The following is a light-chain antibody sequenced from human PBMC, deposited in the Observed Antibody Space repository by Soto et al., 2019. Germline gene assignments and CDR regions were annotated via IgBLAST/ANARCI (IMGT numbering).Light chain of an antibody. CDR3: TSYVGNDIWV. V-gene: IGLV2-8*01. Sequence: QSALTQPPSASGSPGQSVTISCTGTSSDVGAYKYVSWYQQYPGKAPKLMIYEVTKRPSGVPDRLSGSKSGNTASLTVSGLQAEDGADYYCTSYVGNDIWVFGGGTKLTVL. CDR1: SSDVGAYKY. J-gene: IGLJ3*02. CDR2: EVT.